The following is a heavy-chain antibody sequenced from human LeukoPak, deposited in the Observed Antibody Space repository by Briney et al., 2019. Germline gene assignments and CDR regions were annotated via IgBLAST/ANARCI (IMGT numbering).Heavy chain of an antibody. CDR1: GYTFTSYY. D-gene: IGHD3-22*01. J-gene: IGHJ4*02. CDR2: INPSGGST. CDR3: ARAGNYYDSSGYLYYFDY. V-gene: IGHV1-46*03. Sequence: GASVKVSCKASGYTFTSYYMHWLRQAPGQGLEWMGIINPSGGSTSYAQKFQGRVTMTRDTSTSTVYMELSSLRSEDTAVYYCARAGNYYDSSGYLYYFDYWGQGTLVTVSS.